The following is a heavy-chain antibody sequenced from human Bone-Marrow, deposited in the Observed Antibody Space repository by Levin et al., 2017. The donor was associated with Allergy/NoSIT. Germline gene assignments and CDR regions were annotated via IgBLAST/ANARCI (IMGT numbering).Heavy chain of an antibody. D-gene: IGHD2-2*01. CDR2: IGPSGSGA. CDR1: GFTFSTFA. V-gene: IGHV3-23*01. J-gene: IGHJ4*02. CDR3: AKVLVPATVWGSGGFDF. Sequence: QSGGSLRLSCAASGFTFSTFAMTWVRQAPGKGLEWVSVIGPSGSGAYYADSVKGRYIVSRDNSRNTLFLQMKSLRAEDTAVYYCAKVLVPATVWGSGGFDFWGQGTLVTVSS.